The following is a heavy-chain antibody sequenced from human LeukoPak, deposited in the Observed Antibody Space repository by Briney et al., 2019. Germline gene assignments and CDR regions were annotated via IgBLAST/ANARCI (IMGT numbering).Heavy chain of an antibody. Sequence: GGSLRLSCAAAGFTFSSYGMHWVSQAPGKGLEWVAVISYDGSNKYYADSVKGRFTISRDNSKNTLYLQMNSLRAEDTAVYYCAKAGTTVVGDYWGQGTLVTVSS. D-gene: IGHD4-23*01. V-gene: IGHV3-30*18. CDR3: AKAGTTVVGDY. CDR2: ISYDGSNK. J-gene: IGHJ4*02. CDR1: GFTFSSYG.